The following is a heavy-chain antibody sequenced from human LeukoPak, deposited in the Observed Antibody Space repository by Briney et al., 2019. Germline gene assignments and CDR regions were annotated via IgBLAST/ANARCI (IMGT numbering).Heavy chain of an antibody. CDR1: GGTFNGYG. J-gene: IGHJ5*01. Sequence: ASVKVSCKASGGTFNGYGFSWVRQAPGQGLEWMGGIIPISGTTNYAQSFQGRVTATADESTSTAYMELNSLTSEDTAMYYCARTAFHCSRSGCYHNWFDSWGQGTLVTVSS. CDR2: IIPISGTT. V-gene: IGHV1-69*01. D-gene: IGHD2-2*01. CDR3: ARTAFHCSRSGCYHNWFDS.